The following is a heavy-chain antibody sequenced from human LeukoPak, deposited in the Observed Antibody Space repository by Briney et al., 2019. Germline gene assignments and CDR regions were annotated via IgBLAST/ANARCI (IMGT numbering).Heavy chain of an antibody. J-gene: IGHJ5*02. CDR2: ISWNSGSI. Sequence: GGSLRLSCAASGFTFDDYAMHWVRQAPGKGLEWVSGISWNSGSIGYADSVKGRFTISRDNAKNSLYLQMNSLRAEDTALYYCAKGTLGHHPHNWFDPWGQGTLVTVSS. CDR1: GFTFDDYA. V-gene: IGHV3-9*01. CDR3: AKGTLGHHPHNWFDP.